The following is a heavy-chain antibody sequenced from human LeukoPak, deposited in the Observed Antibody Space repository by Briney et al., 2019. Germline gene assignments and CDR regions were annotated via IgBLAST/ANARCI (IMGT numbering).Heavy chain of an antibody. J-gene: IGHJ4*02. D-gene: IGHD5-18*01. Sequence: GGSLRLSCEASGFTFGSYAMYWVHQAPGKGLEWVAGIFGSGGSPHYADSVKGRFTISRDNSQNTVYLQINSLRAEDTAVYYCGKTTVGYSSGQKPAWPVDYWGQGTLVTVSS. CDR2: IFGSGGSP. CDR3: GKTTVGYSSGQKPAWPVDY. CDR1: GFTFGSYA. V-gene: IGHV3-23*01.